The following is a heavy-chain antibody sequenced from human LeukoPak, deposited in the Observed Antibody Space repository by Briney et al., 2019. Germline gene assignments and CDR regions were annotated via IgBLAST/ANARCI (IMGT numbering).Heavy chain of an antibody. V-gene: IGHV4-38-2*02. Sequence: SETLSLTCTVSGYSISSGYYWSWIRQPPGKGLEWIGEINHSGSTNYNPSLKSRVTISVDTSKNQFSLKLSSVTAADTAVYYCARRKQWLVPSFDYWGQGTLVTVSS. CDR1: GYSISSGYY. D-gene: IGHD6-19*01. CDR2: INHSGST. J-gene: IGHJ4*02. CDR3: ARRKQWLVPSFDY.